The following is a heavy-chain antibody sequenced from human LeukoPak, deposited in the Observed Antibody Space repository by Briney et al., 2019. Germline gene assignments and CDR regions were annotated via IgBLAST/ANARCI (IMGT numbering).Heavy chain of an antibody. CDR2: ISGSGGST. Sequence: QPGGSLRLSCAASGFTFSSYAMSWVRQAPGKGLEWVSAISGSGGSTYYADSVKGRFTISRDNAKNSLYLQMNSLRAEDTAVYYCARDLRYSYASGAFDIWGQGTMVTVSS. V-gene: IGHV3-23*01. CDR3: ARDLRYSYASGAFDI. J-gene: IGHJ3*02. CDR1: GFTFSSYA. D-gene: IGHD5-18*01.